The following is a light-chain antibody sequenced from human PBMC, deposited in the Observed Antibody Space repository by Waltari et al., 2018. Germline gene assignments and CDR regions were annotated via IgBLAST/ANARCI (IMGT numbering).Light chain of an antibody. V-gene: IGLV2-11*01. CDR2: DVS. CDR3: CSFAGGYTMA. J-gene: IGLJ2*01. CDR1: SSDVGAYKY. Sequence: QSALTQPRSVSGSPGQSVTISCTGTSSDVGAYKYVSWHQQHPGKPPKLIFFDVSERPSAVPVRFSGSKSASTASLTISGLQADKECDYYCCSFAGGYTMAIGGRTNLTVL.